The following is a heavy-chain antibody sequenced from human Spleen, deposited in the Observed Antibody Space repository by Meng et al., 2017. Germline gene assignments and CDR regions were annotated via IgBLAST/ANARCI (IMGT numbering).Heavy chain of an antibody. V-gene: IGHV3-53*02. CDR2: LYSGGGT. CDR1: GFIVRSDY. J-gene: IGHJ5*02. Sequence: VQLGETGGGLTPHGDSLRLSWAASGFIVRSDYMDGLRQAPGKGLEWVSVLYSGGGTYYADSVKGRFTISRDNSKNTVYLQMNSLRAEDTAIYYCARHDWFDPWGQGTLVTVSS. CDR3: ARHDWFDP.